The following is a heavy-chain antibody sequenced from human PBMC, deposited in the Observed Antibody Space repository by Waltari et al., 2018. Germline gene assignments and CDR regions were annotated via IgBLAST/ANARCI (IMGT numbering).Heavy chain of an antibody. CDR1: GDSISRSSYY. CDR2: FYYSGST. D-gene: IGHD5-12*01. CDR3: ARHWKKSGYRFDP. J-gene: IGHJ5*02. V-gene: IGHV4-39*01. Sequence: QLQLQESGPGLVKPSETLSLTCTVSGDSISRSSYYWGWIRQSPGKGLEWIGGFYYSGSTYYNPTLKSRGTISGDTSKNQFSLKLSSVTAADTAVYYCARHWKKSGYRFDPWGQGTLVTVSS.